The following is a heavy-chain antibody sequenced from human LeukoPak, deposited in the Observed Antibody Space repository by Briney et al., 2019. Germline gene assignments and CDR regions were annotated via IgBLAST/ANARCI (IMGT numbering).Heavy chain of an antibody. V-gene: IGHV1-69*13. J-gene: IGHJ5*02. D-gene: IGHD3-22*01. CDR3: ARSPDYYDSSGYYPFDP. Sequence: ASVKVSCKASGGTFSSYAISWVRQAPGQGLEWMGGIIPIFGTANYAQKFQGRVTITADESTSTAYMELRSLRSDDTAVYYCARSPDYYDSSGYYPFDPWGRGTLVTVSS. CDR1: GGTFSSYA. CDR2: IIPIFGTA.